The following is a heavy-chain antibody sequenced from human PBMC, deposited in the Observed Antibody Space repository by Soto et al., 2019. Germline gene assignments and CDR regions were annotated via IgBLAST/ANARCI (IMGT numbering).Heavy chain of an antibody. Sequence: PSETLSLTCTVSGGSISSYYWSWIRQPPGKGLEWIGYIYYSGSTNYNPSLKSRVTISVDTSKNQFSLKLSSVTAADTAVYYCATVPPLERTPTIGYYYYYYGMDVWGQGTTVTVSS. CDR2: IYYSGST. CDR1: GGSISSYY. CDR3: ATVPPLERTPTIGYYYYYYGMDV. D-gene: IGHD1-1*01. V-gene: IGHV4-59*01. J-gene: IGHJ6*02.